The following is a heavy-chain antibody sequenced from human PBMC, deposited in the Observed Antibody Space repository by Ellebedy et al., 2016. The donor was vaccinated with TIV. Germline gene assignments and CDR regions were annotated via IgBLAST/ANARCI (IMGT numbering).Heavy chain of an antibody. J-gene: IGHJ5*02. V-gene: IGHV4-31*03. Sequence: SETLSLXXTVSGGSISNGAYYWSWIRQHTGKDLEWIGYTFYRGSTYYNPSLKSRVTISVDTSKNQFSLKLSSVTAADTAVYYCARSWGLGYCSSTSCPNWFDPWGQGTLVTVSS. CDR2: TFYRGST. CDR3: ARSWGLGYCSSTSCPNWFDP. CDR1: GGSISNGAYY. D-gene: IGHD2-2*01.